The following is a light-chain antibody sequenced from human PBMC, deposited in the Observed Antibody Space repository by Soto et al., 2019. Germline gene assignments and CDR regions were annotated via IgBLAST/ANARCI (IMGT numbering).Light chain of an antibody. CDR2: GAS. CDR3: QKYNNWPST. CDR1: QSVSSN. Sequence: EIVMTQSPATLSVSPGERATLSCRASQSVSSNLAWYQQKPGQAPRLLIYGASTRATGIPARFSGSGSGTEFTLTISSLQSEDVAVYYCQKYNNWPSTFGGGTKVEIK. J-gene: IGKJ4*01. V-gene: IGKV3-15*01.